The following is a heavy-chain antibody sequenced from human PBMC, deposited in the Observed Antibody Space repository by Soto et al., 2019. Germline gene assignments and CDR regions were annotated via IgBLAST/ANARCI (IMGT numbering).Heavy chain of an antibody. CDR3: ARGFLEWASVFGMDV. Sequence: ASVKVSCKASGYTFTSYGISWVRQAPGQGLERIGWISAYNGNTNYAQKIQGRVTMTRDTSTSTAYMELSRLRSDDTAVYYCARGFLEWASVFGMDVWGQGTTVTVSS. D-gene: IGHD3-3*01. CDR1: GYTFTSYG. CDR2: ISAYNGNT. V-gene: IGHV1-18*01. J-gene: IGHJ6*02.